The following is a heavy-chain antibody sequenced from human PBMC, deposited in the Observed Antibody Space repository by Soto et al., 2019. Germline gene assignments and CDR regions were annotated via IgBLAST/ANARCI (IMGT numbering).Heavy chain of an antibody. V-gene: IGHV3-15*01. J-gene: IGHJ4*02. Sequence: EVPLVESGGGLVKPGGSLRLSCAASGFTFNNAWMTWVRQVPGKGLEWVARIRSKTDGGTADLAAPVKDRFIISRDDSKNTLYLEMNSLKTEDTAVYHCTTLSYCRGSNCFSVLDSWGQGTLVTVSS. CDR3: TTLSYCRGSNCFSVLDS. D-gene: IGHD2-21*01. CDR2: IRSKTDGGTA. CDR1: GFTFNNAW.